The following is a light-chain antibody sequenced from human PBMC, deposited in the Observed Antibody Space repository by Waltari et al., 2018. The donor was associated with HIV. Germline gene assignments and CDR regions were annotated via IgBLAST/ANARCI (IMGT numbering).Light chain of an antibody. J-gene: IGKJ1*01. V-gene: IGKV1-39*01. CDR3: QQSYSNPRT. CDR2: VAS. Sequence: DIQITQSPSSLSASVGDRVTITCRASQTISNYLNWYQQKPGKAPKVLIYVASSLQSGVPSRFSGSGSGTDFTLTISSLQPEDFATYYCQQSYSNPRTFGQGTRVEIK. CDR1: QTISNY.